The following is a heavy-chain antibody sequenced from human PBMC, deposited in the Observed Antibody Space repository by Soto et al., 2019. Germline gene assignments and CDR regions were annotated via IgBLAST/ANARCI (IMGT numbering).Heavy chain of an antibody. CDR1: GGSISSYY. J-gene: IGHJ1*01. D-gene: IGHD3-3*01. CDR3: AATSTIFGVAPYFQH. CDR2: IYYSGST. Sequence: PSETLSLTCTVSGGSISSYYWILIRQPPGKGLEWIGYIYYSGSTNYNPSLKSRVTISVDTSKNQFSLKLSSVTAADTAVYYCAATSTIFGVAPYFQHWGQGTLVTVSS. V-gene: IGHV4-59*01.